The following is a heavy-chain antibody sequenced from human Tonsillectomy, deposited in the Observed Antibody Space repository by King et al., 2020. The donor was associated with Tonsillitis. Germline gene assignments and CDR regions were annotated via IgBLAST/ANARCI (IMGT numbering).Heavy chain of an antibody. D-gene: IGHD3-9*01. CDR3: ARGPYYDTFTGYLALDS. V-gene: IGHV4-34*01. CDR2: ISQSGST. Sequence: VQLQQWGAGLLKPSEPLSLTCAVYGGSFSGYFWSWIRQPPGKGLEWIGEISQSGSTNHNPSLKSRVTISADASNKQFSLNLTSVTAADTAVYFCARGPYYDTFTGYLALDSWGQGTLVTVSS. CDR1: GGSFSGYF. J-gene: IGHJ4*02.